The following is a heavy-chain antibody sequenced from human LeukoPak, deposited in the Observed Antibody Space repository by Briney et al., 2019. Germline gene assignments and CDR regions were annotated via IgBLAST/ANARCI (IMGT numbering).Heavy chain of an antibody. J-gene: IGHJ6*02. CDR2: IDPSDSYT. V-gene: IGHV5-10-1*01. CDR3: ARHYSNDAMDV. D-gene: IGHD4-11*01. Sequence: GESLKISCKVSGDSFTSRWISWVRQMPGKGLEWMGRIDPSDSYTNYSPSFQGHVTISDDKSISTAYLQWSSLKASDTAMYYCARHYSNDAMDVWGQGNTVTVSS. CDR1: GDSFTSRW.